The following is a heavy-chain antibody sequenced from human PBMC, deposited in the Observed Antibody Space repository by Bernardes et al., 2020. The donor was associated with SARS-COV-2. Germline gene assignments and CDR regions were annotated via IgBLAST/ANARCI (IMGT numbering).Heavy chain of an antibody. CDR2: IWYDGSNK. D-gene: IGHD2-15*01. Sequence: GGSLRLSCAASGFTFSSYGMHWVRQAPGKGLEWVAVIWYDGSNKYYADSVKGRFTISRDNSKNTLYLQMNSLRAEDTAVYYCARDLADIVVVVAAPGVYWGQGTLVTVSS. J-gene: IGHJ4*02. CDR1: GFTFSSYG. V-gene: IGHV3-33*01. CDR3: ARDLADIVVVVAAPGVY.